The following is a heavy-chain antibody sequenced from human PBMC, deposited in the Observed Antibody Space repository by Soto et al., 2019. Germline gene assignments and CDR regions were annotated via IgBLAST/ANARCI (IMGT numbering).Heavy chain of an antibody. D-gene: IGHD4-17*01. V-gene: IGHV3-74*01. CDR2: INSDGSTT. Sequence: EVQLVESGGGLVQPGGSLRLSCAASGFTFSSYWMHWVRQAPGKGLVWVSRINSDGSTTSYADSVKGRFTISRDNAKNTLYLQMNSLRAEYTAVYYCARVNYGDYGVYHYWGQGSLVTVSS. J-gene: IGHJ4*02. CDR1: GFTFSSYW. CDR3: ARVNYGDYGVYHY.